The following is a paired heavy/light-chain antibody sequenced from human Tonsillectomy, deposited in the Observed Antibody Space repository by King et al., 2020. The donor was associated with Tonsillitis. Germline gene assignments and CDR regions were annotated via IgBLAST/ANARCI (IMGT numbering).Heavy chain of an antibody. D-gene: IGHD2-21*02. J-gene: IGHJ4*02. CDR3: VIGGLH. CDR2: VDPEDGKI. CDR1: GYSFIDYY. V-gene: IGHV1-69-2*01. Sequence: EVQLVQSGAEVKKPGATVKISCKVSGYSFIDYYIHWVQQAPGKGFEWMGLVDPEDGKIRYAERFQGRVTITADTSTDTAYMELSSLRSEDTAVYYCVIGGLHWGQGTLVTVSS.
Light chain of an antibody. CDR2: WAS. CDR3: QQYYRPLT. J-gene: IGKJ4*01. V-gene: IGKV4-1*01. Sequence: DIVMTQSPDSLAVSLGERATINCKSSQSVLYSSNNKNYLAWYQQKPGQPPRLLIYWASTRESGVPDRFSGSGSGTDFTLTISSLQAEDVAVYYCQQYYRPLTFGGGTKVEI. CDR1: QSVLYSSNNKNY.